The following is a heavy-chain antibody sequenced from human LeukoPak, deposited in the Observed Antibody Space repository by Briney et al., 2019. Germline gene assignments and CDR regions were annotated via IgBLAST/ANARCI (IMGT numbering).Heavy chain of an antibody. D-gene: IGHD3-10*01. CDR1: GFTFSNYW. Sequence: GGSLRLSCEASGFTFSNYWMRWVRQAPGKGLEWVANIKQDGSEKNYVDPVKVRFTISRDNAKNAQYLQMNSLRAEDTAVYYCAREGVPYAGDYWGQGTLVTVSS. J-gene: IGHJ4*02. CDR3: AREGVPYAGDY. V-gene: IGHV3-7*01. CDR2: IKQDGSEK.